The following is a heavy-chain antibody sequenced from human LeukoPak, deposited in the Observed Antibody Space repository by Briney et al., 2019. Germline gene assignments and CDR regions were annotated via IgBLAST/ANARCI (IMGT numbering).Heavy chain of an antibody. CDR2: IYHSGNT. CDR1: GYSISSGYY. CDR3: VRYRGLGRGFDP. Sequence: SETLSLTCIVSGYSISSGYYWGWIRQPPGKGLEWIGSIYHSGNTYYNPSLQSRVTISVDTSKNQFSLKLSSLTAADTAVYYCVRYRGLGRGFDPWGQGTLVTVSS. D-gene: IGHD3-10*01. J-gene: IGHJ5*02. V-gene: IGHV4-38-2*02.